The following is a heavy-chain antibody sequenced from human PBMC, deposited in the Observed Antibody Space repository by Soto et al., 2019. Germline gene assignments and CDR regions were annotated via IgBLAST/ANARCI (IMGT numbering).Heavy chain of an antibody. CDR1: GFTFSSYA. CDR3: AKDLKKQWLVESRFFDY. V-gene: IGHV3-23*01. CDR2: ISGSGGST. J-gene: IGHJ4*02. D-gene: IGHD6-19*01. Sequence: GESLKISCAASGFTFSSYAMSWVRQAPGKGLEWVSAISGSGGSTYYADSVKGRFTISRDNSKNTLYLQMNSLRAEDTAVYYCAKDLKKQWLVESRFFDYWGQGTLVTVSS.